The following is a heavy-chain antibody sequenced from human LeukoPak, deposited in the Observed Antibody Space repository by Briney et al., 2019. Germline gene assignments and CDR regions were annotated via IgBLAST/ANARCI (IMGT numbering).Heavy chain of an antibody. D-gene: IGHD5-24*01. CDR1: GFTFSSYA. Sequence: GGSLRLSCAASGFTFSSYAMHWVRQAPGKGLEWVAVISYDGSNKYYADSVKGRFTISRDNSKNTLYLQMNSLRAEDTAVYYCARDRGGDGYNSYFDYWGQGTLVTVSS. CDR2: ISYDGSNK. J-gene: IGHJ4*02. V-gene: IGHV3-30*04. CDR3: ARDRGGDGYNSYFDY.